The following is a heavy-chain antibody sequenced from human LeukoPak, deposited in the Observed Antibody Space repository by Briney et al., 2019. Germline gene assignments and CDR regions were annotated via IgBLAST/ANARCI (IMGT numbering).Heavy chain of an antibody. CDR2: IQSKTDGGTT. J-gene: IGHJ4*02. V-gene: IGHV3-15*01. CDR3: TTDSLDQYQFDY. D-gene: IGHD2-2*01. Sequence: NPGGSLRLSCAASGFTFSNAWMSWVRQAPGKGLEWVGRIQSKTDGGTTDYAAPVKGRFTISRDDSKNTLYLQMNSLKTEDTAVYYCTTDSLDQYQFDYWGQGTLVTVSS. CDR1: GFTFSNAW.